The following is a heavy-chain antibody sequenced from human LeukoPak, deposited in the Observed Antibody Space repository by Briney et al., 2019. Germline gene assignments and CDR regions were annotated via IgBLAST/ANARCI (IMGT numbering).Heavy chain of an antibody. Sequence: ASVTVSCKASGYTFTSYDINWVRQAAGKGLEGMGWMNPNSGNKDYVQKFQGRVTMTRNTSTSTAYMELSSLRSEDTAVYYYAKWGDYDVLTGYYVSDYWGQGTLVTVSS. CDR1: GYTFTSYD. CDR3: AKWGDYDVLTGYYVSDY. V-gene: IGHV1-8*01. D-gene: IGHD3-9*01. CDR2: MNPNSGNK. J-gene: IGHJ4*02.